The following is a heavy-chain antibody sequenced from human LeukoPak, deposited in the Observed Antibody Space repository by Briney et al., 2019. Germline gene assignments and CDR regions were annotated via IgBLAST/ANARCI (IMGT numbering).Heavy chain of an antibody. D-gene: IGHD2-21*01. J-gene: IGHJ3*02. CDR1: GYTFTGYY. CDR3: ARGAYCGGDCYLGAFDI. V-gene: IGHV1-2*02. CDR2: INPNSGGT. Sequence: ASVKVSCKASGYTFTGYYMHWVRQAPGQGLEWMGWINPNSGGTNYAQRFQGRVTMTRDTSISTAYMELSRPRSDDTAVYYCARGAYCGGDCYLGAFDIWGQGTMVTVSS.